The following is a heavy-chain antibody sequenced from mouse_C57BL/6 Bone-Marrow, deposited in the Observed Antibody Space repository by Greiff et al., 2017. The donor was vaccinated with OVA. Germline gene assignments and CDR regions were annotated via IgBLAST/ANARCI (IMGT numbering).Heavy chain of an antibody. V-gene: IGHV14-4*01. CDR3: TTDTTVVENYFDY. CDR2: IDPENGDT. Sequence: DVQLQESGAELVRPGASVKLSCTASGFNIKDDYMHWVKQRPEQGLEWIGWIDPENGDTEYASKFQGKATITADTSSNTAYLQLSSLTSEDTAVYYCTTDTTVVENYFDYWGQGTTLTVSS. J-gene: IGHJ2*01. CDR1: GFNIKDDY. D-gene: IGHD1-1*01.